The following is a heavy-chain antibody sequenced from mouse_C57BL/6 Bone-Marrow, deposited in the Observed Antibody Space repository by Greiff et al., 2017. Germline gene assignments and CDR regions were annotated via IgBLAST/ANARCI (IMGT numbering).Heavy chain of an antibody. D-gene: IGHD1-1*01. CDR1: GFNIKDYY. J-gene: IGHJ3*01. CDR3: TTPFTTVVATRAY. V-gene: IGHV14-1*01. CDR2: IDPEDGDT. Sequence: VQLQQSGAELVRPEASVKLSCTASGFNIKDYYMHWVKQRPEQGLEWIGRIDPEDGDTEYAPKFQGKATMTADTSSNTAYLQLSSLTSEDTAVYYCTTPFTTVVATRAYWGQGTLVTVSA.